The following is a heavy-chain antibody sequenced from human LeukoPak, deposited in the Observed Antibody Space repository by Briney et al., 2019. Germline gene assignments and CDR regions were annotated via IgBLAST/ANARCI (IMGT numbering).Heavy chain of an antibody. CDR2: MSPNSGNT. CDR3: AREYQLLGTVYNYFDP. CDR1: GYTFTTYE. J-gene: IGHJ5*02. Sequence: ASVKVSCKASGYTFTTYEIYWVRQATGQGLEWVGWMSPNSGNTVYAQKFQGRVTITRNISISTVYLELSSLRSEDTAVYYCAREYQLLGTVYNYFDPWGQGTLVTVSS. V-gene: IGHV1-8*03. D-gene: IGHD2-2*01.